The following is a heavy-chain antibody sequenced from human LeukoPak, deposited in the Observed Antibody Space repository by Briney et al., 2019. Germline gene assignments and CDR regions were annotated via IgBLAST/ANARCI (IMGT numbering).Heavy chain of an antibody. D-gene: IGHD2-15*01. CDR3: AREIYCSASSCTRGVFDI. V-gene: IGHV3-53*01. CDR1: GFTVSSNY. CDR2: IYSGGST. Sequence: GGSLRLSCAASGFTVSSNYMSWVRQAPGKGLEWVSVIYSGGSTYYADSVKGRFTISRDNSKKTLYLQMSSLRVEDTAVYYCAREIYCSASSCTRGVFDIWGQGTMVTVSS. J-gene: IGHJ3*02.